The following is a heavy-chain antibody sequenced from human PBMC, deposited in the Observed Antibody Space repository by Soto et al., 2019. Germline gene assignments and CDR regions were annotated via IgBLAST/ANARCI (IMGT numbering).Heavy chain of an antibody. Sequence: GGSLRLSCAASVFTFSDYYMSWIRQAPGKGLEWVSYISSSSSYTNYADSVKGRFTISRDNAKNSLYLQMNSLRAEDTAVYYCARGSNYYDSSGIYPLDYWGQGTLVTVSS. D-gene: IGHD3-22*01. V-gene: IGHV3-11*06. CDR3: ARGSNYYDSSGIYPLDY. CDR2: ISSSSSYT. J-gene: IGHJ4*02. CDR1: VFTFSDYY.